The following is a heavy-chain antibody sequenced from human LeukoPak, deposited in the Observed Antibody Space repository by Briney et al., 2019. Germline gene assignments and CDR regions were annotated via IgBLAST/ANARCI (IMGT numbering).Heavy chain of an antibody. Sequence: ASVKVSCKASGYTFTDYYMHWVRQAPGQGLEWMGWINPNSGGTNYAQKFQGRVTMTRDTSISTAYMELSRLRSDDTALYYCAKGPYYYDSSGSHYFDYWGQGTLVTVSS. J-gene: IGHJ4*02. D-gene: IGHD3-22*01. CDR3: AKGPYYYDSSGSHYFDY. CDR2: INPNSGGT. V-gene: IGHV1-2*02. CDR1: GYTFTDYY.